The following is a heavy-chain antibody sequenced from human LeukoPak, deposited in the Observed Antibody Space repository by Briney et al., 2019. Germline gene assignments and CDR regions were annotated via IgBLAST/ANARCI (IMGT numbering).Heavy chain of an antibody. CDR2: INPNSGGT. CDR1: GYTFTGYY. J-gene: IGHJ3*02. CDR3: AREARATRDAFDI. Sequence: ASVKVSCKASGYTFTGYYMHWVRQAPGQGLEWMGRINPNSGGTNYAQKFQGRVTMTRDTSISTAHMELSRLRSDDTAVYYCAREARATRDAFDIWGQGTMVTVSS. D-gene: IGHD2-15*01. V-gene: IGHV1-2*06.